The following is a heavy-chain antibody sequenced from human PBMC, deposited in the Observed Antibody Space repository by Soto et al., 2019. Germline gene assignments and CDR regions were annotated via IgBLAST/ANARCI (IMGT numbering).Heavy chain of an antibody. CDR3: AKGSEPGPYYYYGMDV. V-gene: IGHV3-23*01. CDR2: ISGSGGST. D-gene: IGHD2-2*01. CDR1: GFTFSSYA. Sequence: LRLSCAASGFTFSSYAMSWVRQAPGKGLEWVSAISGSGGSTYYADSVKGRFTISRDNSKNTLYLQMNSLRAEDTAVYYCAKGSEPGPYYYYGMDVWGQGTTVTVSS. J-gene: IGHJ6*02.